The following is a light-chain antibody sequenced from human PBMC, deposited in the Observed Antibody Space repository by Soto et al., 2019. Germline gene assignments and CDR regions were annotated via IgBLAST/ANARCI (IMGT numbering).Light chain of an antibody. CDR3: QQRGDWPPIT. V-gene: IGKV3-11*01. J-gene: IGKJ5*01. Sequence: EMVLTQSPGTLSLSPGERAIPSCRASQSVSTFLAWFQQKPGQPPRLLIYNASNRTTGIPARFSGSGSGTDFTLTISSLEPEDFAVYYCQQRGDWPPITFGQGTRLEIK. CDR2: NAS. CDR1: QSVSTF.